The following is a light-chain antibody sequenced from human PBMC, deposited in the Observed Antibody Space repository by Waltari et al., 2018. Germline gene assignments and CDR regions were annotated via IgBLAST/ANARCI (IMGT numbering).Light chain of an antibody. V-gene: IGLV1-40*01. J-gene: IGLJ2*01. CDR3: QSYDSSLSGSL. CDR1: SSTIGAGYD. CDR2: GNS. Sequence: QSGLTQPPSVSGAPGQRVTISCTGSSSTIGAGYDVHRYQVLPGTAPKLLIYGNSNRPSGVPDRFSGSKSGTSASLAITGLQAEDEADYYCQSYDSSLSGSLFGGGTKLTVL.